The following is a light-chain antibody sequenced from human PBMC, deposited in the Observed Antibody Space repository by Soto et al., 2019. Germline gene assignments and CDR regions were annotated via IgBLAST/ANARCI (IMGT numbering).Light chain of an antibody. Sequence: DIVLTQSPGTLSLSPGERASLSCRASQTVRNNYLAWYQQRPGQAPRLLIYSSSSRASGIPDRFSGSGSGTDFTLTISRLEPEDFAVYYCQQYRTSPPTWTFGQGTKVDIK. CDR3: QQYRTSPPTWT. V-gene: IGKV3-20*01. CDR2: SSS. J-gene: IGKJ1*01. CDR1: QTVRNNY.